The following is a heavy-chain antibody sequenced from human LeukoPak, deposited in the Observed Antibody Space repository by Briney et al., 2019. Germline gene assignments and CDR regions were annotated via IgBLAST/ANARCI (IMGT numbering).Heavy chain of an antibody. CDR3: ARAHDSSGYYGTYAFDI. V-gene: IGHV1-46*01. D-gene: IGHD3-22*01. CDR2: INPSGGST. J-gene: IGHJ3*02. Sequence: AASVKVSCKASGYTFTSYYMHWVRQAPGQGLEWMGIINPSGGSTSYAQKFQGRVTMTRDTSTSTVYMELSSLRSEDTAVYYCARAHDSSGYYGTYAFDIWGQGTMVTVSS. CDR1: GYTFTSYY.